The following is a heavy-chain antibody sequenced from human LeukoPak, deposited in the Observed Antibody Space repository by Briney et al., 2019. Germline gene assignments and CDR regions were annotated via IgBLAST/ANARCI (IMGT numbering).Heavy chain of an antibody. V-gene: IGHV3-21*01. CDR1: GFTFSSYS. D-gene: IGHD6-19*01. CDR2: ISSSSSYI. Sequence: GGSLRLSCAASGFTFSSYSMNWVRQAPGKGLEWVSSISSSSSYIYYADSVKGRFTISRDNAKNSLYLQMNSLRAEDTAVYYCARGSSGWSPPIDYWGQGTLVTVSS. J-gene: IGHJ4*02. CDR3: ARGSSGWSPPIDY.